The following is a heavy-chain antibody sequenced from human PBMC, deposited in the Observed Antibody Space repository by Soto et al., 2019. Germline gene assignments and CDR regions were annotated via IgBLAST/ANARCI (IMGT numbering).Heavy chain of an antibody. CDR1: GGSISGYF. Sequence: SETLSLTCTVSGGSISGYFWSWIRQPPGKGLEWIGYMYNTGSTVYNPSFKSRVTISVDTSKNQFSLKLNSVTAADTAVYYCVRVGYEGATSVFDIWGQGTMVTVSS. CDR3: VRVGYEGATSVFDI. D-gene: IGHD5-12*01. CDR2: MYNTGST. J-gene: IGHJ3*02. V-gene: IGHV4-59*01.